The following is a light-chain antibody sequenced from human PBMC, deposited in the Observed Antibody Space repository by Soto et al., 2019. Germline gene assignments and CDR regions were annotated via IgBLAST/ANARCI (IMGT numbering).Light chain of an antibody. Sequence: EIVLTQSPATLSVVPGERATLSCRASQSVSSLLAWYQQKPGQAPRLHIYDASNRATGIPARFSGSGSGTDFTLTISTLEPEDFAIYYCQQYGYSRTFGQGTKVDIK. CDR1: QSVSSL. CDR3: QQYGYSRT. CDR2: DAS. J-gene: IGKJ1*01. V-gene: IGKV3-11*01.